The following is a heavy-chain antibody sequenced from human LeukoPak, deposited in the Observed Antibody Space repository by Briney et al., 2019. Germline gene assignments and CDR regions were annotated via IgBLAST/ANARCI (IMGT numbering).Heavy chain of an antibody. CDR3: ACTIFGVVGPPRY. J-gene: IGHJ4*02. Sequence: SVKVSCKASGGTFSSYAISWVRQAPGQGLEWMGGIIPIFGTANYAQKFQGRVTITTDESTSTAYMELSSLRSEDTAVYYCACTIFGVVGPPRYWGQGTLVTVSS. D-gene: IGHD3-3*01. V-gene: IGHV1-69*05. CDR2: IIPIFGTA. CDR1: GGTFSSYA.